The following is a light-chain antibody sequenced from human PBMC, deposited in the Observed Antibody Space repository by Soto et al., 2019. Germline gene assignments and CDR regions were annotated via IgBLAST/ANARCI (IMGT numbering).Light chain of an antibody. CDR1: QSISTY. Sequence: DIQMTQSPTSLSASVGDRVTITGRASQSISTYLNWYQVQPGKAPNLVIYVASTLQSGAPSRFSGSGSETDFTLTISSLQPEDFATYDCQQSYSTPLTFGGGTKVEIK. CDR3: QQSYSTPLT. V-gene: IGKV1-39*01. J-gene: IGKJ4*01. CDR2: VAS.